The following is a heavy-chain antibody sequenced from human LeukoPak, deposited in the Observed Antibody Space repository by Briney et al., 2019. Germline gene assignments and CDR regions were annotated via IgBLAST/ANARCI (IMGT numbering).Heavy chain of an antibody. D-gene: IGHD3-10*01. CDR3: AKERHMVRGGNYFDY. J-gene: IGHJ4*02. V-gene: IGHV3-30*18. CDR1: GFTFSSYG. Sequence: GGSLRLSCAASGFTFSSYGMHWVGQAPGKGLEWVSVISYDGTKKYYADSVKGRFTISRDNSKNTLYLQMNSLRAEDTAVYYCAKERHMVRGGNYFDYWGQGTLVTVSS. CDR2: ISYDGTKK.